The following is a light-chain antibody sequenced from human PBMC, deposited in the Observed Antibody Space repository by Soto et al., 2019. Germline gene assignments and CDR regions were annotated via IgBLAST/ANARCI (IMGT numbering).Light chain of an antibody. CDR1: QSVSSSY. CDR2: GAS. J-gene: IGKJ1*01. V-gene: IGKV3-20*01. CDR3: QQYGSSRTT. Sequence: EIVLTQSPGTLSLSPGERATLSCRASQSVSSSYLAWYQQKPGQAPRLLIYGASSRATGIPDRFSGSGSGTDCTLTISRLEPEDFAVYYCQQYGSSRTTFGRGTKVEIK.